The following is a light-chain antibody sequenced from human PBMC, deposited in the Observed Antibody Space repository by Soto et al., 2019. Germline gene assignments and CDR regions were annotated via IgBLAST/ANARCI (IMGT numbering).Light chain of an antibody. CDR3: QQYGSSPLIT. CDR2: GAS. V-gene: IGKV3-20*01. J-gene: IGKJ5*01. CDR1: QSISSSY. Sequence: EIVLTQSPGTLSLSPGERATLSCRAGQSISSSYLAWYQQKPGQAPRFIIYGASTRATGVPDRFSGSGSGTDFTLTVSRLEPEDFAVYYCQQYGSSPLITFGQGTRLEIK.